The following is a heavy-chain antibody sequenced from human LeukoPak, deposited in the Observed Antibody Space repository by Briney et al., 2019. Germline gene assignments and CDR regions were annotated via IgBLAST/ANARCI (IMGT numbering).Heavy chain of an antibody. J-gene: IGHJ6*02. CDR1: GFPFSSYW. CDR2: ISWNSGRI. V-gene: IGHV3-9*01. CDR3: AKDLVRGIYCYYDMDV. Sequence: GGSLRLSCAASGFPFSSYWMTWVRQAPGKGLEWVSGISWNSGRIGYADSVKGRFTISRDNAKNSLYLQMNSLRAEDTALYYCAKDLVRGIYCYYDMDVWGQGTTVTVSS. D-gene: IGHD3-10*01.